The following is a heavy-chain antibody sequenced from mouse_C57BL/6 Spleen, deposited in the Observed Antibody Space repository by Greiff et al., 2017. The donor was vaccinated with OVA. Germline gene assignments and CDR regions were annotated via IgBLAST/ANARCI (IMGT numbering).Heavy chain of an antibody. CDR3: ARKGDYDGYAMDY. V-gene: IGHV1-4*01. D-gene: IGHD2-4*01. Sequence: QVQLQQPGAELARPGASVKMSCKASGYTFTSYTMHWVKQRPGQGLEWIGYINPSSGYTKYNQKFKDKATLTADKSSSTAYMQLSSLTSEDSAVYYCARKGDYDGYAMDYWGQGTSVTVSS. J-gene: IGHJ4*01. CDR1: GYTFTSYT. CDR2: INPSSGYT.